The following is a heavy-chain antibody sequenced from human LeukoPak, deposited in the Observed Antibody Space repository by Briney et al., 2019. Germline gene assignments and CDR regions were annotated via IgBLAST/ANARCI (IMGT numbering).Heavy chain of an antibody. CDR3: ARDRGSSWYEGFDY. CDR2: INPNSGGT. D-gene: IGHD6-13*01. J-gene: IGHJ4*02. CDR1: GYTFTGYY. Sequence: ASVKVSCKASGYTFTGYYTHWVRQAPGQGLEWMGWINPNSGGTNYAQKFQGRVTMTRDTSISAAYMELSRLRSDDTAVYYCARDRGSSWYEGFDYWGQGTLVTVSS. V-gene: IGHV1-2*02.